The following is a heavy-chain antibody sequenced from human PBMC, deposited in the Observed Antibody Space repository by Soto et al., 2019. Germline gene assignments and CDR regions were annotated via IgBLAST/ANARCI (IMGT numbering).Heavy chain of an antibody. Sequence: GGSLRLSCAASGFTFSSYAMHWVRQAPGKGLEWVAVISYDGSNKYYADSVKGRFTISRDNSKNTLYLQMNSLRAEDTAVYYCARDLIAAAQIVYYFDYWGQGTLVTVSS. V-gene: IGHV3-30-3*01. CDR3: ARDLIAAAQIVYYFDY. J-gene: IGHJ4*02. CDR1: GFTFSSYA. D-gene: IGHD6-13*01. CDR2: ISYDGSNK.